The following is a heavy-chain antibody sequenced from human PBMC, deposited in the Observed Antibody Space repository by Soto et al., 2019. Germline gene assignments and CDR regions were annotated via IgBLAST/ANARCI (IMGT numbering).Heavy chain of an antibody. J-gene: IGHJ5*02. CDR1: GFAFGSYW. Sequence: VGSLRLSCGASGFAFGSYWMGWVRQAPVKGLEWVAYINQGGSETYYVDSVRGRFTVSRDNARNSLDLQMNSLRADDTAVYYCARGSLYSSVWLNWFDPCGRGTLVTVSS. CDR3: ARGSLYSSVWLNWFDP. D-gene: IGHD6-19*01. CDR2: INQGGSET. V-gene: IGHV3-7*03.